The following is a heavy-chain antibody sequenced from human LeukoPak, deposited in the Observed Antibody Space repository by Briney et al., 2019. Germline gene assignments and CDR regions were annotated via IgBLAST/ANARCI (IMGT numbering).Heavy chain of an antibody. Sequence: PGGSLRLSCTASGFTFGDYAMSWLRQAPGKGLEWVGFIRSKAYGGTTEYAASVKGRFTISRDDSKNSAYLQMNSLKTEDTAVYYCTRDHYGDYGHVAYWGQGTLVTVPS. CDR1: GFTFGDYA. D-gene: IGHD4-17*01. CDR3: TRDHYGDYGHVAY. CDR2: IRSKAYGGTT. J-gene: IGHJ4*02. V-gene: IGHV3-49*03.